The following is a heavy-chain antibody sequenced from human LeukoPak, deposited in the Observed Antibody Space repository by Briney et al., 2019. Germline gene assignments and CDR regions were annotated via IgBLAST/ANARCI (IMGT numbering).Heavy chain of an antibody. J-gene: IGHJ3*02. CDR1: GFTFSNSW. Sequence: TGGSLRLSCAASGFTFSNSWMSWVRQAPGKGLEWVSGINGSGGRIYYADSVKGRFTISRDNSKNTLFLQMNSLRAEDTAVYYCARGGRSDYYDNSGYYIDAFDIWGQGTMVTVSS. CDR3: ARGGRSDYYDNSGYYIDAFDI. D-gene: IGHD3-22*01. V-gene: IGHV3-23*01. CDR2: INGSGGRI.